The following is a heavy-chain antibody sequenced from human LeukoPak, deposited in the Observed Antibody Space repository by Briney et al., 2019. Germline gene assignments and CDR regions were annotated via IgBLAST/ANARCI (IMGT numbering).Heavy chain of an antibody. D-gene: IGHD2-8*01. Sequence: GGSLRLSCAASGFTFSDFWMNWVRQAPGKGLEWVANIKQDGSEKYYVDSVKGRFTISRDNAKNSLYLQMNSLRAEDTAVYYCARERPYCTNGVCHAFDPWGQGTLVTVSS. CDR3: ARERPYCTNGVCHAFDP. V-gene: IGHV3-7*01. J-gene: IGHJ5*02. CDR2: IKQDGSEK. CDR1: GFTFSDFW.